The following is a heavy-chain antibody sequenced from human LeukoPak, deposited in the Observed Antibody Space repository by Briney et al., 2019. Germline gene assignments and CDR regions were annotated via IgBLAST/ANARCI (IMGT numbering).Heavy chain of an antibody. CDR2: INPNSGGT. D-gene: IGHD3-10*01. Sequence: GASVKVSCKASGYTFTGYYMHWVRQAPGQGLEWMGWINPNSGGTNYAQKFQGRVTMTRDTSISTAYMELSRLTSDDTAVYYCARVRSMLMPSVGVYFDYWGQGTLVTVSS. CDR1: GYTFTGYY. CDR3: ARVRSMLMPSVGVYFDY. J-gene: IGHJ4*02. V-gene: IGHV1-2*02.